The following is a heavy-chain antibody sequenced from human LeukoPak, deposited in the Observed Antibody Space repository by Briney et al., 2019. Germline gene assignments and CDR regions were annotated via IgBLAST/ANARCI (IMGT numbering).Heavy chain of an antibody. D-gene: IGHD4-17*01. CDR3: ARDVHGDYGSGWFDP. CDR2: IMLLFGTA. CDR1: GGTFNNSA. V-gene: IGHV1-69*05. J-gene: IGHJ5*02. Sequence: ASVKVSCKTSGGTFNNSAISWVRQAPGQGREWLGGIMLLFGTAGYAQKFQGRGTITKDESTRTVYLELTSLTSDDTAVYYCARDVHGDYGSGWFDPWGQGTLVSVSS.